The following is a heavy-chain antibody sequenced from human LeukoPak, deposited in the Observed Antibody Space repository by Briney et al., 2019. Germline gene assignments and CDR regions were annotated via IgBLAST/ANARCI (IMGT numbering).Heavy chain of an antibody. V-gene: IGHV1-18*01. CDR3: ARVKASLWFGGHYFDY. J-gene: IGHJ4*02. D-gene: IGHD3-10*01. Sequence: ASVKVSCKASGYTFTSYGISWVRQAPGQGLEWMGWISAYNGNTNYAQKLQGRVTMTTDTSTSTAYMELRSLRSDDTAVYYCARVKASLWFGGHYFDYWGQGTLVTVSS. CDR1: GYTFTSYG. CDR2: ISAYNGNT.